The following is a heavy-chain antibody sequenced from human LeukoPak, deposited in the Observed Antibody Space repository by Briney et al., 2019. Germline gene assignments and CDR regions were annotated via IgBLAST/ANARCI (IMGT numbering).Heavy chain of an antibody. V-gene: IGHV1-2*02. CDR1: GYTFTGYY. Sequence: ASVKVSCKASGYTFTGYYMHWVRQAPGQGLEWMGWINPNSGGTNYAQKFQGRVAMTRDTSISTAYMELSRLRSNDTAVYYCARDPSCSSTSCSAGNWFDPWGQGTLVTVSS. D-gene: IGHD2-2*01. CDR3: ARDPSCSSTSCSAGNWFDP. J-gene: IGHJ5*02. CDR2: INPNSGGT.